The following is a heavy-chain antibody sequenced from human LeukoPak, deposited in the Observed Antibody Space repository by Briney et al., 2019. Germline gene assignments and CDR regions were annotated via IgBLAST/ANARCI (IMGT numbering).Heavy chain of an antibody. D-gene: IGHD6-19*01. V-gene: IGHV4-34*01. Sequence: SETLSLTCAVYGGSFSGYYWSWIRQPPGKGLEWIGEINHSGSTNYNPSLKSRVTISVDTSKNQFSLKLSSVTAADTAVYYCARVVSSGWYPFDYWGQGTLSPSPQ. CDR2: INHSGST. CDR3: ARVVSSGWYPFDY. CDR1: GGSFSGYY. J-gene: IGHJ4*02.